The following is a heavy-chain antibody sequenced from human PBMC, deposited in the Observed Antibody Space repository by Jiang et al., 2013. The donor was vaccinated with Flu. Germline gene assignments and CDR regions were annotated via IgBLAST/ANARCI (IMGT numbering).Heavy chain of an antibody. Sequence: VQLVESGGGLVQPGGSLRLSCAASGFTFGSYALNWVRQAPGKGLEWVSYISHSGTTIYYADSVKGRFTISRDNSKNTLYLQMKSLRGDDTAVYYCAKDDTIFGIYFYYMDVWGKGTTVTVSS. CDR3: AKDDTIFGIYFYYMDV. CDR2: ISHSGTTI. D-gene: IGHD3-3*01. J-gene: IGHJ6*03. V-gene: IGHV3-48*01. CDR1: GFTFGSYA.